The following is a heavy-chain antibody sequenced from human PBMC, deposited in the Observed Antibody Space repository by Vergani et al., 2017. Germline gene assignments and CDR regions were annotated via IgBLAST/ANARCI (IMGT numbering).Heavy chain of an antibody. CDR1: GGTFSSYA. V-gene: IGHV1-69*17. CDR2: IIPIFGIA. CDR3: ARDPPSKSCYVTRYYYYGRDV. D-gene: IGHD3-10*01. Sequence: QVQLVQSGAEVKKPGSSVKVSCKASGGTFSSYAISWVRQAPGQGLEWMGGIIPIFGIANYAQTIKGRVTITADKSKGTAYLELSSLSSEDTAVYYCARDPPSKSCYVTRYYYYGRDVWGQGTTVTVSS. J-gene: IGHJ6*02.